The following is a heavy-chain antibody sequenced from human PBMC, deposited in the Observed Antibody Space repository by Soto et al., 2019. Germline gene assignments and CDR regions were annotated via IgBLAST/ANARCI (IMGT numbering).Heavy chain of an antibody. J-gene: IGHJ2*01. CDR2: ISAYNGNT. Sequence: ASVHVSFMASGYTCTSSGIKWVRQAPGQGLEWMGWISAYNGNTNYAQKLQGRVTMTTDTSTSTAYMELRSLRSDDTAVYYCARDFSSSRRGAYSWYFDLWGRGTLVTVSS. V-gene: IGHV1-18*01. D-gene: IGHD6-13*01. CDR3: ARDFSSSRRGAYSWYFDL. CDR1: GYTCTSSG.